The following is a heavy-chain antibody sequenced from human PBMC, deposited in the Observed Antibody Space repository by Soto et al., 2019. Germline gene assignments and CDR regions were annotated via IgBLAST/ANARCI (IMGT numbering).Heavy chain of an antibody. Sequence: DVQLVETGGGLIQPGGSLRLSCAASGFIVSSSYMSWVRQAPGKGLEWVSVIYSDGRTYYADSLKGRFTISRDNSKNTLYLQMHSLSAEDTAVYYCGRCSGWYGQCYFDCWGPGTRVNVSS. CDR1: GFIVSSSY. V-gene: IGHV3-53*02. D-gene: IGHD6-13*01. J-gene: IGHJ4*02. CDR2: IYSDGRT. CDR3: GRCSGWYGQCYFDC.